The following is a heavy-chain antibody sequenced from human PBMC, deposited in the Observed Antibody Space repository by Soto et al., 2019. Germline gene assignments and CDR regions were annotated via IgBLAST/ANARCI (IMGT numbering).Heavy chain of an antibody. Sequence: ASVKVSCKASGYTFTSYGISWVRQAPGQGLEWMGWISAYNGNTNYAQKLQGRVTMTTDTSTSTAYMELRSLRSDDTAVYYCARDPFSPDILTGYSDYWGQGTLVTVSS. CDR3: ARDPFSPDILTGYSDY. D-gene: IGHD3-9*01. V-gene: IGHV1-18*01. CDR2: ISAYNGNT. J-gene: IGHJ4*02. CDR1: GYTFTSYG.